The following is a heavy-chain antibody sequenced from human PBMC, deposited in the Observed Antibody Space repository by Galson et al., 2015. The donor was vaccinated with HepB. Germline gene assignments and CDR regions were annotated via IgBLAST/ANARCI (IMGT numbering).Heavy chain of an antibody. CDR3: AKGRFYETTYSPPPAYYYYGMDA. Sequence: SLRLSCAASGFNFRSYAMTWVRQAPGKGLEWVSAISGTGDSTYYADSVKGRFTVTRDNSKNTLFLQMTSLRADDTAGYYCAKGRFYETTYSPPPAYYYYGMDAWGQGTTVTVSS. CDR2: ISGTGDST. J-gene: IGHJ6*02. D-gene: IGHD2/OR15-2a*01. V-gene: IGHV3-23*01. CDR1: GFNFRSYA.